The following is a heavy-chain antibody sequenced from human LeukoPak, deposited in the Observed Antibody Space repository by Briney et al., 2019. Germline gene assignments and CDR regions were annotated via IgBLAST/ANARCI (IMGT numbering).Heavy chain of an antibody. CDR2: IYSGGNT. V-gene: IGHV3-53*01. D-gene: IGHD1-1*01. Sequence: GGSLRLSCAASGFTFSSFGMHWVRQAPGKGLEWVSFIYSGGNTNYADSVKGRFTISRDISKNTLYLQMDSLSAEDTAVYYCARDRVNWNDVGGLFDYWGQGTLVTVSS. CDR3: ARDRVNWNDVGGLFDY. CDR1: GFTFSSFG. J-gene: IGHJ4*02.